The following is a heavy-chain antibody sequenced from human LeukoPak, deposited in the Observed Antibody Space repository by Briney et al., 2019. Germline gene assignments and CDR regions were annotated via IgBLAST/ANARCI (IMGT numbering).Heavy chain of an antibody. J-gene: IGHJ6*02. CDR2: INHSGST. CDR1: GGSFSGYY. D-gene: IGHD4-23*01. Sequence: SETLSLTCAVYGGSFSGYYWSWIRQPPGKGLEWIGEINHSGSTNYNPSLKSRVTMSVDTSKNQFSLKLSSVTAADTAVYYCARHYGGYYYYGLDVWGQGTTVTVSS. V-gene: IGHV4-34*01. CDR3: ARHYGGYYYYGLDV.